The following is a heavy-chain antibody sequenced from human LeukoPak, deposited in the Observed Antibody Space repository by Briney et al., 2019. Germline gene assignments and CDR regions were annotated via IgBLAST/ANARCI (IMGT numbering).Heavy chain of an antibody. CDR3: AREIRRQLFRYYYYYMDV. Sequence: ASVKVSCKASGYTFTSYYMHWVRQAPGQGLEWMGIINPSGGSKSYAQKFQGRVTMTRDKSTSTVYMELSSLRSEDTAVYYCAREIRRQLFRYYYYYMDVWGKGTTVTVSS. V-gene: IGHV1-46*01. CDR1: GYTFTSYY. D-gene: IGHD6-6*01. J-gene: IGHJ6*03. CDR2: INPSGGSK.